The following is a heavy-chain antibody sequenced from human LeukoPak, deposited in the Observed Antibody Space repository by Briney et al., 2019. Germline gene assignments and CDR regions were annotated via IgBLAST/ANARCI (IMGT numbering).Heavy chain of an antibody. CDR2: IWYDGSNK. CDR1: GFTFSSYG. V-gene: IGHV3-33*01. J-gene: IGHJ4*02. D-gene: IGHD3-10*01. CDR3: ARDRSMVRGVIPYYFDY. Sequence: GGSLRLSCAASGFTFSSYGMHWVRQAPGKGLEWVAVIWYDGSNKYYADSVKGRFTISRDNSKNTLYLQMNSLRAEDTAVYYCARDRSMVRGVIPYYFDYWGQGTLVTVSS.